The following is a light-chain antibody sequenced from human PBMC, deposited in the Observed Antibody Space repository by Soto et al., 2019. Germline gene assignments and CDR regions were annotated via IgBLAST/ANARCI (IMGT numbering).Light chain of an antibody. CDR2: EVS. Sequence: QSALTQPASLSGSPGQSITISCTGTSSDIGAYKYVSWYQQHPGKAPKLIMYEVSYWPSGVSLRFSGSKAGNTAALTIYGLLPEDEADYFCTSYTSNNTLVFGGGTKLTVL. J-gene: IGLJ2*01. CDR3: TSYTSNNTLV. V-gene: IGLV2-14*01. CDR1: SSDIGAYKY.